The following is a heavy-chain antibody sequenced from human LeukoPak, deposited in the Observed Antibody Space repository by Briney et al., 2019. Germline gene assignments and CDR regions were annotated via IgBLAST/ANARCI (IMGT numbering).Heavy chain of an antibody. CDR3: ATEAAGTG. CDR1: GFTFSNYW. CDR2: ISGDGGST. V-gene: IGHV3-43*02. Sequence: PGGSLRLSCAASGFTFSNYWMHWVRQAPGKGLEWVSLISGDGGSTYYADSVKGRFTISRDNSKNSLYLQMNSLRTEDTALYYCATEAAGTGWGQGTLVTVSS. D-gene: IGHD6-13*01. J-gene: IGHJ4*02.